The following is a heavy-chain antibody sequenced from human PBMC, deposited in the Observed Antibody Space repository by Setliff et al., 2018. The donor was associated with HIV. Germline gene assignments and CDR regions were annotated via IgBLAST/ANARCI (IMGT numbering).Heavy chain of an antibody. CDR3: AKGPYYDILTGHFLFSYYFDN. D-gene: IGHD3-9*01. CDR2: IYNGNSNT. Sequence: PGGSLRLSCAASGFTFSSYAMSWVRQAPGRGLEWVSPIYNGNSNTYYADSVKGRFTVSRDNSKNTLYLQVNSLRAEDTAVYYCAKGPYYDILTGHFLFSYYFDNWGQGTLVTVSS. V-gene: IGHV3-23*03. J-gene: IGHJ4*02. CDR1: GFTFSSYA.